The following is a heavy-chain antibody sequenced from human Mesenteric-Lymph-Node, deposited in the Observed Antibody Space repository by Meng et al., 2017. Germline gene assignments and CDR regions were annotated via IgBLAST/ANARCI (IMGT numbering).Heavy chain of an antibody. D-gene: IGHD3-16*01. Sequence: GSLRLSCTDYGGSASGHYWRCTRQPPGKGLERIGDISQGGSVTYKPSLTSRVTLSIDMPKKRFSLEVISVTAADTAVYYCARGRVKGGAYDYWGQGTLVTVSS. V-gene: IGHV4-34*01. J-gene: IGHJ4*02. CDR2: ISQGGSV. CDR1: GGSASGHY. CDR3: ARGRVKGGAYDY.